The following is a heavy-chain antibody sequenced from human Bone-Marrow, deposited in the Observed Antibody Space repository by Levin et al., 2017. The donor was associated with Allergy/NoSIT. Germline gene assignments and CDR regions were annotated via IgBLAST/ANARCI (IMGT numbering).Heavy chain of an antibody. CDR2: ITSGSGGGI. CDR3: ARGTYGSFDY. Sequence: GGSLRLSCAASGFTFSSNAMSWFRQAPGKGLEWVSHITSGSGGGIYYAHSVKGRFTISRDNSKSTLYLQMNSLRVEDTALYYCARGTYGSFDYWGQETLVTVSS. CDR1: GFTFSSNA. D-gene: IGHD1-26*01. V-gene: IGHV3-23*01. J-gene: IGHJ4*02.